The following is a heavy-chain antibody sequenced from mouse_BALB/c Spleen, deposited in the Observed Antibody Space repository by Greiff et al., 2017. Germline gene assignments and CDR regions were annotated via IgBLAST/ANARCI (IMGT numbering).Heavy chain of an antibody. CDR3: NVITTVVATPYFDY. J-gene: IGHJ2*01. Sequence: LQQSGAELVRSGASVKLSCTASGFNIKDYYMHWVKQRPEQGLEWIGWIDPENGDTEYAPKFQGKATMTADTSSNTAYLQLSSLTSEDTAVYYCNVITTVVATPYFDYWGQGTTLTVSS. D-gene: IGHD1-1*01. CDR2: IDPENGDT. CDR1: GFNIKDYY. V-gene: IGHV14-4*02.